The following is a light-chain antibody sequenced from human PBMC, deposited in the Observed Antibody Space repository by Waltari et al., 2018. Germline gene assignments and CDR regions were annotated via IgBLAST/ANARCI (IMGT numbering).Light chain of an antibody. Sequence: DIQITQSPSSLSASVGDTVTISCQAGEAIDNNVNCYQQEPGRAPTLLIYRESNLKRGDPSRCSGSGSGTDFSLTISRLQPEDFVTYYCQPGSSYPFTFGQGS. CDR3: QPGSSYPFT. J-gene: IGKJ2*01. V-gene: IGKV1-39*01. CDR2: RES. CDR1: EAIDNN.